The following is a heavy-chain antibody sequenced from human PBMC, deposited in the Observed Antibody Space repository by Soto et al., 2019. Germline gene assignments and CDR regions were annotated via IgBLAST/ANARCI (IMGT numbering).Heavy chain of an antibody. V-gene: IGHV4-30-2*01. Sequence: QLQLQESGSGLVKPSQTLSLTCAVSGGSIDSGGYSWNWIRQPPGKGREWIGYIYHTGAAHYNASLEGRVSLSVDMSKNQFSLQMTSVTAADTAVYYGVRASYILPFDPWGQGIFVTVSS. J-gene: IGHJ5*02. CDR1: GGSIDSGGYS. CDR2: IYHTGAA. D-gene: IGHD2-21*01. CDR3: VRASYILPFDP.